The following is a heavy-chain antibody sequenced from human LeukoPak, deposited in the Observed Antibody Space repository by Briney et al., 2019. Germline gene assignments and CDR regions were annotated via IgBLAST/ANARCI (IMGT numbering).Heavy chain of an antibody. Sequence: ASVKVSCKASGYTFTSYGISWVRQAPGQGLEWMGWISAYNGNTNYAQKLQGRVTMTTDTSTSTAYMGLRSLRSDDTAVYYCARGKVVVRGVNWESWFDPWGQGTLVTVSS. CDR1: GYTFTSYG. D-gene: IGHD3-10*01. J-gene: IGHJ5*02. CDR3: ARGKVVVRGVNWESWFDP. V-gene: IGHV1-18*01. CDR2: ISAYNGNT.